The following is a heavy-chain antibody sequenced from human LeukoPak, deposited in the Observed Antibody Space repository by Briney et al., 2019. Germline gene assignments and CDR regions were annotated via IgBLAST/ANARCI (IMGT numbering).Heavy chain of an antibody. Sequence: PSGTLSLTCTVSGASISSYSWSWIRQPPGKGLEWVAYIYLDGNTDFQPSLKSRVTISVDSSKNQVSLKLTSVTAADTAAYFCARRRGDRATIPDYHYYYMDVWGKGTTVTVSS. CDR1: GASISSYS. J-gene: IGHJ6*03. V-gene: IGHV4-4*08. CDR3: ARRRGDRATIPDYHYYYMDV. D-gene: IGHD5-24*01. CDR2: IYLDGNT.